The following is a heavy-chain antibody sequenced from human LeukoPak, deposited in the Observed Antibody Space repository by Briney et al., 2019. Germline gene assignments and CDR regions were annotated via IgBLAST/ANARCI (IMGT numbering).Heavy chain of an antibody. Sequence: EPSETLSLTCSVSGGSISSNSYYWFWIRQPPGKGLEWIGSIFYRGSTYYNPSLNSRVTIFVDMSRNHFSLRLTSVTAADTAVYYCARRHGPWGQGTLVTVSS. J-gene: IGHJ4*02. CDR2: IFYRGST. D-gene: IGHD2-8*01. V-gene: IGHV4-39*02. CDR1: GGSISSNSYY. CDR3: ARRHGP.